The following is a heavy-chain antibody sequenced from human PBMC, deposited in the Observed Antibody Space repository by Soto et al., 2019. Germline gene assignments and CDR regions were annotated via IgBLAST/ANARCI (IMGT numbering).Heavy chain of an antibody. J-gene: IGHJ4*02. D-gene: IGHD3-10*01. CDR2: ISGSGGST. Sequence: EVQLLESGGGLVQPGGSLRLSCAASGFTFSSYAMSWVRQAPGKGLEWVSAISGSGGSTYYADSVKGRFTISRDNSKNTLYLQMNSLRAEDTAVYYCAKGLSLYYGSGGPFDYWGQVTLVTVSS. V-gene: IGHV3-23*01. CDR3: AKGLSLYYGSGGPFDY. CDR1: GFTFSSYA.